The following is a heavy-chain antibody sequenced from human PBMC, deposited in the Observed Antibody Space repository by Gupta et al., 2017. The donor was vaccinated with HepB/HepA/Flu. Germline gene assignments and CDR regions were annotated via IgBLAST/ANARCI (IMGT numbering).Heavy chain of an antibody. CDR3: ARLPGSTEEDWFDP. CDR1: VGTFVNFA. Sequence: QVRLVQSATEVRKPGSSVKVSCQSSVGTFVNFAVNWVRQAPGQGFEWMGVIIPIFGTPNYAQKFQGRVTITADESTRTAYMEMSSLRSEDTAVYYCARLPGSTEEDWFDPWGQGTLVTVSS. J-gene: IGHJ5*02. D-gene: IGHD1-1*01. V-gene: IGHV1-69*01. CDR2: IIPIFGTP.